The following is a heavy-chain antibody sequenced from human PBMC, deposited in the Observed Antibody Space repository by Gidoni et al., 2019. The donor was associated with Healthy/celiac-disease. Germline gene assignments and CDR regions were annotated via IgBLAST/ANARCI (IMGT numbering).Heavy chain of an antibody. V-gene: IGHV1-69*01. CDR1: GGPFSSYA. J-gene: IGHJ6*02. Sequence: QVQLVQSGAEVKKPGSSVKVSCKASGGPFSSYAIRWVRQAPGQGLEWMGGIIPIFGTANYAQRFQGRVTITADESTSTAYMELSSLRSEDTAVYYCAGPQALCFGTGGSSSPKEDYYYGMDVWGQGTTVTVSS. D-gene: IGHD6-13*01. CDR3: AGPQALCFGTGGSSSPKEDYYYGMDV. CDR2: IIPIFGTA.